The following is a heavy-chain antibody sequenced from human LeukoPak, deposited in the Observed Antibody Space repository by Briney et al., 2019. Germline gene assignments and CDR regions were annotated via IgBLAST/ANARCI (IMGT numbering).Heavy chain of an antibody. V-gene: IGHV3-23*01. CDR2: VANSGVDT. Sequence: PGGSLRLSCAASGFTFSTYAMSWVRQAPGKGLKWVSTVANSGVDTYYADSVRGRFTISRDNSRNTVYLQINSLRAEDTAVYYCAKSHSVAQRGYFDYWGQGTLVTVSS. CDR3: AKSHSVAQRGYFDY. CDR1: GFTFSTYA. J-gene: IGHJ4*02. D-gene: IGHD4-23*01.